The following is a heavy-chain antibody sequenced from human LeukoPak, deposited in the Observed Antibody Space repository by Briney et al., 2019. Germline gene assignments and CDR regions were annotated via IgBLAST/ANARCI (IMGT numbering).Heavy chain of an antibody. CDR2: IYSGGST. J-gene: IGHJ4*02. CDR1: GFTVTSNY. D-gene: IGHD6-19*01. V-gene: IGHV3-53*05. Sequence: GGSLRLSCAASGFTVTSNYMSWVRQAPGKGLEWVSVIYSGGSTYYTDSVKGRFTISRDNSKNTLYLQMNSLRAEDTAVYYCARDQGEQWLTPGPLDYWGQGTLVTVSS. CDR3: ARDQGEQWLTPGPLDY.